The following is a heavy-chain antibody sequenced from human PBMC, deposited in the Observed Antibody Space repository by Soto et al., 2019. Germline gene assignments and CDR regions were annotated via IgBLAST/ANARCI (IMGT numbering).Heavy chain of an antibody. CDR1: GYTFTSYD. Sequence: ASVEVSCEASGYTFTSYDINWVRQATGQGLEGMGWMNPNSGNTGYAQKFQGRVTMTRNTSISTAYMELSSLRSEDTAVYYCAVVVTAPPYYYYGMDVWGKGTTVTV. V-gene: IGHV1-8*01. CDR3: AVVVTAPPYYYYGMDV. CDR2: MNPNSGNT. J-gene: IGHJ6*04. D-gene: IGHD2-21*02.